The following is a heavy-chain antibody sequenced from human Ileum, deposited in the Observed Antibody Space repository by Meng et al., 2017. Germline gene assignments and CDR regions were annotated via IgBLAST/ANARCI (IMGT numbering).Heavy chain of an antibody. Sequence: VQLQESGPGLVQPSETLSLTCSVSGASISGGNWWSWVRQSPGKGLEWIGEMYHSGTTNYNPSLKSRVTISLDTSKNQLSLKLTSVTAADTAVYYCARHIGVPGTRGFDYWGQGTLVTVSS. J-gene: IGHJ4*02. CDR2: MYHSGTT. CDR3: ARHIGVPGTRGFDY. V-gene: IGHV4-4*02. CDR1: GASISGGNW. D-gene: IGHD6-19*01.